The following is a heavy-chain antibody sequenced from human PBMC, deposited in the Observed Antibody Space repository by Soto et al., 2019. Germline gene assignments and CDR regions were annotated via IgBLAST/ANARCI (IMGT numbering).Heavy chain of an antibody. CDR1: GYTFTSYA. V-gene: IGHV1-3*01. CDR2: INAGNGNT. Sequence: ASVKVSCKASGYTFTSYAMHWVRQAPGQRLEWMGWINAGNGNTKYSQKFQGRVTITRDTSASTAYMELSSLRSEDTAVYYCAREVPLRYFDWLIPAPNYFDYWGQGTLVTVSS. J-gene: IGHJ4*02. CDR3: AREVPLRYFDWLIPAPNYFDY. D-gene: IGHD3-9*01.